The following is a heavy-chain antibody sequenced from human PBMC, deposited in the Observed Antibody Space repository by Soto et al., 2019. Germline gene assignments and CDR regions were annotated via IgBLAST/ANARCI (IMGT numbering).Heavy chain of an antibody. Sequence: GASVKFSCKASGGTFSSYAISWVRQAPGQGLEWMGGIIPIFGTANYAQKFQGRVTITADESTSTAYMELSSLRSEDTAVYYCARAGYDAVITPNYFDYWGQGTLVTVSS. V-gene: IGHV1-69*13. CDR2: IIPIFGTA. CDR3: ARAGYDAVITPNYFDY. D-gene: IGHD3-22*01. CDR1: GGTFSSYA. J-gene: IGHJ4*02.